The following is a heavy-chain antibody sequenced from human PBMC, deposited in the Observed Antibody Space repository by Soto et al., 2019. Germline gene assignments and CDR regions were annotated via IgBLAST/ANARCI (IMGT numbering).Heavy chain of an antibody. J-gene: IGHJ5*02. CDR2: IVVGSGNT. V-gene: IGHV1-58*01. CDR3: AADPDGYNGFDP. D-gene: IGHD5-12*01. Sequence: ASVKVSCKASGFTFTSSALQWVRQARGQRLEWIGWIVVGSGNTNYAQKFQERVTITRDMSTSTAYMELSSLRSEDTAVYYCAADPDGYNGFDPWGQGTLVTVSS. CDR1: GFTFTSSA.